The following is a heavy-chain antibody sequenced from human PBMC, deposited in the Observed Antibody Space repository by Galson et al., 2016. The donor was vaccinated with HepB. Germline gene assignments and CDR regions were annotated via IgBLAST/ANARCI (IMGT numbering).Heavy chain of an antibody. D-gene: IGHD3-22*01. CDR1: GYMFTGFY. Sequence: SVKVSCKASGYMFTGFYMHWVRQAPGQGLEWMGIINPSGGDTSYAQKFQGRVTMTRDTSTSTVYMELSSLRSDDTAVYYCARNSSGWYGNFDSWGQGTLVTVSS. J-gene: IGHJ4*02. V-gene: IGHV1-46*01. CDR2: INPSGGDT. CDR3: ARNSSGWYGNFDS.